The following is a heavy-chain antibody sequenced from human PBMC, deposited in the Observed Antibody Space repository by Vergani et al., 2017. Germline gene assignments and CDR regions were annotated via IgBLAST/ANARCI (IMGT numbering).Heavy chain of an antibody. Sequence: QVQLQESGPGLVKPSQTLSLTCTVSGASMNNDYWTWIRQPAGRALEWIGRIYPSGTTNHNPTLKSRVTMSVDTSKSQFSLQLSSLTAADTATYYCARVVAARGFDSWGQGILVTVSS. CDR3: ARVVAARGFDS. D-gene: IGHD6-6*01. J-gene: IGHJ4*02. CDR2: IYPSGTT. CDR1: GASMNNDY. V-gene: IGHV4-4*07.